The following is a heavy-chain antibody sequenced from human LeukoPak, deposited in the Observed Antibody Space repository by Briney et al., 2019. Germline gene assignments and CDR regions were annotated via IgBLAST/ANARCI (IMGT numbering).Heavy chain of an antibody. CDR1: GFTFDDYA. J-gene: IGHJ6*03. Sequence: PGGSLRLSCAASGFTFDDYAMHWVRQAPGKGLEWVSGISWNRGSIGYADSVKGRFTISRDNAKNSLYLQMNSLRAEDTALYYCAKDKAGYYYYYMDVWGKGTTVTISS. V-gene: IGHV3-9*01. CDR3: AKDKAGYYYYYMDV. CDR2: ISWNRGSI.